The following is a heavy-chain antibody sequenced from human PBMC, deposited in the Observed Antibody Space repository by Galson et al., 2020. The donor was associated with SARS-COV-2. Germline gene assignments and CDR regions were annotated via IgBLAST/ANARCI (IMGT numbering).Heavy chain of an antibody. CDR3: AREATYYGSGSYFFDH. Sequence: ASVKVSCKTSGYTFTSYGISWARQAPGQGLKWMGWISVYNVKTEYAQKFQGRVMMTTDTSATTAYMELRSLRSDDTAVYYCAREATYYGSGSYFFDHWGQGTPVTVSS. CDR2: ISVYNVKT. CDR1: GYTFTSYG. D-gene: IGHD3-10*01. V-gene: IGHV1-18*04. J-gene: IGHJ4*02.